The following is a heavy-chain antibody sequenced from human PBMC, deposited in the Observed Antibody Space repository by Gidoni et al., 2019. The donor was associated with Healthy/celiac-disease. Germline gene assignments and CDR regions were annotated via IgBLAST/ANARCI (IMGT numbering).Heavy chain of an antibody. J-gene: IGHJ6*02. CDR1: GDSVSSNSAA. V-gene: IGHV6-1*01. CDR3: ARDPRIAVAGTFYYYYGMDV. D-gene: IGHD6-19*01. CDR2: TYYRSNWYN. Sequence: QVQLQQSGPGLVKPSPTLPLTCAISGDSVSSNSAAWNWIRQSPSRGLEWLGRTYYRSNWYNDYAVSVKSRITINPDTSKNQFSLQLNSVTPEDTAVYYCARDPRIAVAGTFYYYYGMDVWGQGTTVTVSS.